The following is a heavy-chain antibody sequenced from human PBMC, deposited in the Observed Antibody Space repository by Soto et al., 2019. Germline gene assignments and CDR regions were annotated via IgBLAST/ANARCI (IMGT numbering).Heavy chain of an antibody. CDR3: ARGGGGGLFDH. V-gene: IGHV3-7*01. D-gene: IGHD2-21*01. Sequence: GGSLRLSCAASGFACSSNWMSWVRQAPGKGLEWVANIKQDGSEKYYADSVKGRFTISRDSVKNSLYLQMNNLTADDTGVYYCARGGGGGLFDHWGQGYVVTVTA. CDR1: GFACSSNW. J-gene: IGHJ4*02. CDR2: IKQDGSEK.